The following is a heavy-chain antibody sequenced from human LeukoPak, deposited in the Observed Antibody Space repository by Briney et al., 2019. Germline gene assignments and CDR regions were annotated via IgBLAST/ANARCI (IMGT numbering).Heavy chain of an antibody. Sequence: ASVKVSCKASGYTFTSYAMHWVRQAPGQRLEWMGWINAGNGDTKYSQKFQGRVTITRDTFASTVYMELSSLRSEDTAVYYCARVYGGNSADYWGQGTLVTVSS. V-gene: IGHV1-3*01. CDR2: INAGNGDT. J-gene: IGHJ4*02. D-gene: IGHD4-23*01. CDR1: GYTFTSYA. CDR3: ARVYGGNSADY.